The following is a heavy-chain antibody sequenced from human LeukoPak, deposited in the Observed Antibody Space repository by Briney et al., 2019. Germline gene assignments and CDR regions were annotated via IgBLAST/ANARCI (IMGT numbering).Heavy chain of an antibody. CDR2: IYHSGST. CDR3: ARGTYYDFWSGPRYYFDY. J-gene: IGHJ4*02. V-gene: IGHV4-30-2*01. Sequence: SETLSLTCAVSGGSISSGGYSWSWIRQPPGKGLEWIGYIYHSGSTYYNPSLKSRVTISVDRSKNQFSLKLSSVTAADTAVYYCARGTYYDFWSGPRYYFDYWGQGTLVTVSS. D-gene: IGHD3-3*01. CDR1: GGSISSGGYS.